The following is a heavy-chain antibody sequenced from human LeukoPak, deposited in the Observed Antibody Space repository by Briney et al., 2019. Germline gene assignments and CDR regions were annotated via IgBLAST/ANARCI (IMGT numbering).Heavy chain of an antibody. D-gene: IGHD4-11*01. J-gene: IGHJ6*03. V-gene: IGHV4-39*07. CDR3: AREHYSSYYYYYYMDV. CDR2: ISYSGST. Sequence: PSETLSLTCTVSGGSISSSTYYWGWIRQPPGKGLEWIGSISYSGSTYYNPSLKSRVTISVDTSKNLFSLKLSSVTAADTAVYYCAREHYSSYYYYYYMDVWGKGTTVTVSS. CDR1: GGSISSSTYY.